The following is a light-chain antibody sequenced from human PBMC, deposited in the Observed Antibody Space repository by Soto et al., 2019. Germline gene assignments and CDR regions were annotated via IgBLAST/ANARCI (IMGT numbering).Light chain of an antibody. V-gene: IGLV2-23*02. J-gene: IGLJ2*01. CDR1: SGDVGNFNL. Sequence: QSALTQPASVSGSPGQSITISCTGTSGDVGNFNLVSWYQHHPGKAPNLIISEVSKRPSGVSNRFSGSKSGNTASLTISGLQAEDEADYYCCSYAGDSIYVLFGGGTKVTVL. CDR2: EVS. CDR3: CSYAGDSIYVL.